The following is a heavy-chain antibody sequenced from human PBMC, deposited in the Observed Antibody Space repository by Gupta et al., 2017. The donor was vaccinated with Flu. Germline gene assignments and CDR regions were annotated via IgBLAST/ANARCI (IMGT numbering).Heavy chain of an antibody. CDR1: IFSTYG. J-gene: IGHJ5*02. CDR3: TKGGRGNWFDP. Sequence: IFSTYGMSWVRQAPGKGLEWVSAITGSGVSTYYADSVKGRFTISRDNSKNTLYLQMSRLRAEDTAVYYCTKGGRGNWFDPWGQGTLVTVSS. CDR2: ITGSGVST. V-gene: IGHV3-23*01.